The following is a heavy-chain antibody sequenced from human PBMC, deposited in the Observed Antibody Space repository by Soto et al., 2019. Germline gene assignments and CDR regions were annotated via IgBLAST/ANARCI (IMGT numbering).Heavy chain of an antibody. CDR3: AKGMVYVDY. V-gene: IGHV3-23*01. J-gene: IGHJ4*02. CDR1: GFTFRHYA. Sequence: GGSLRLSCAASGFTFRHYAMTWVRQAPGKGLEWVSVISGSGGSTYYADSVKGRFIISRDNSKNTLYLQMNNLRAEDTALYYCAKGMVYVDYWGQGTLVTVSS. D-gene: IGHD2-8*01. CDR2: ISGSGGST.